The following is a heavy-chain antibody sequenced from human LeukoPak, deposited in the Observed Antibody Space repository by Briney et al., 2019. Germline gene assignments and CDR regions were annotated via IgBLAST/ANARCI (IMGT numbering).Heavy chain of an antibody. CDR1: GGSISSTSYY. Sequence: SETLSLTCNVSGGSISSTSYYWDSIRQPPGKGLEWIGSTYYSGSTYNNPSLKSRVTISVDTSKNQFSLRLSSVTAADTAVYYCARSNWNAPFDYWGQGTLVTVSS. CDR2: TYYSGST. CDR3: ARSNWNAPFDY. J-gene: IGHJ4*02. D-gene: IGHD1-20*01. V-gene: IGHV4-39*01.